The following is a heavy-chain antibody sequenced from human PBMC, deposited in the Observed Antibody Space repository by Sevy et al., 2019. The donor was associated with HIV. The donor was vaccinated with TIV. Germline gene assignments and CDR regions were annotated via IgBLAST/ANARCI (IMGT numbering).Heavy chain of an antibody. V-gene: IGHV3-11*01. D-gene: IGHD3-22*01. CDR2: ISTGGSTI. Sequence: GGSLRLSCAASGFTFIDYYMSWIRQAPGKGLECLSYISTGGSTIYYADSVKGRFTISRDNAKNSLYLQMNSLRAEDTAVYYCARVTYYYDSSGYFLYGMDVWGQGTTVTVS. CDR1: GFTFIDYY. CDR3: ARVTYYYDSSGYFLYGMDV. J-gene: IGHJ6*02.